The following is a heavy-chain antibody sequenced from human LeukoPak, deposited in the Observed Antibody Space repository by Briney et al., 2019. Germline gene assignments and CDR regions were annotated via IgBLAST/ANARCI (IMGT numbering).Heavy chain of an antibody. CDR1: GSTFSSYS. CDR2: ISSSSSYI. J-gene: IGHJ6*02. Sequence: GGSLRLSCAASGSTFSSYSMNWVRQAPGKGLEWVSSISSSSSYIYYADSVKGRFTISRDNAKNSLYLQMNSLRAEDTAVYYCARVRKDYDILTGYNDYYGMDVWGQGTTVTVSS. V-gene: IGHV3-21*01. D-gene: IGHD3-9*01. CDR3: ARVRKDYDILTGYNDYYGMDV.